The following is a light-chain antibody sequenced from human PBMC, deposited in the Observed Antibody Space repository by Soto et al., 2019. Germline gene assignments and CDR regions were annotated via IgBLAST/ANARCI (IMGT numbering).Light chain of an antibody. V-gene: IGLV2-14*01. Sequence: QSVLTQPASVSGSPGQSITISCTGTSSDIDAYNYVSWYQQHPGTAPKLMIYDVSNRPSGISNRFSGSKSGNTASLTISGLQAEDEADYYCGSYTTSSNYVFGTGTKVTVL. CDR2: DVS. CDR3: GSYTTSSNYV. J-gene: IGLJ1*01. CDR1: SSDIDAYNY.